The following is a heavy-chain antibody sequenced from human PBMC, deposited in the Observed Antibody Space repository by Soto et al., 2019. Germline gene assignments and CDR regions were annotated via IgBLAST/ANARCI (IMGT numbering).Heavy chain of an antibody. CDR2: ISSDSSTM. J-gene: IGHJ3*02. CDR3: ARVPAERGYAFDI. CDR1: GFTFSSYS. Sequence: EVQLVESGGGLVQPGGSLRLSCAASGFTFSSYSMIWVRQAPGEGLEWISYISSDSSTMYYTDSVKGRFTISRDNAKNYLSLQMNSLRAEDTAVFYCARVPAERGYAFDIWGQGTMVSVSS. V-gene: IGHV3-48*01.